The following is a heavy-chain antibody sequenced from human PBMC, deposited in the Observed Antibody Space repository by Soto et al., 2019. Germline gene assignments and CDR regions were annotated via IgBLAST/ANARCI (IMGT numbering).Heavy chain of an antibody. V-gene: IGHV1-18*01. CDR3: ARDINPFWSCYWSQGWFDP. D-gene: IGHD3-3*01. Sequence: GASVKVSCKASGYTFTSYGISWVRQAPGQGLEWMGWISAYNGNTNYAQKLQGRVTMTTDTSTSTAYMELRSLRSDDTAVYYCARDINPFWSCYWSQGWFDPWGQGTLVTVSS. CDR1: GYTFTSYG. CDR2: ISAYNGNT. J-gene: IGHJ5*02.